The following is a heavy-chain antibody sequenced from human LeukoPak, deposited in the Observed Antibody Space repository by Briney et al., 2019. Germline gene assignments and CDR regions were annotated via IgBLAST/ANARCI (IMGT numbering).Heavy chain of an antibody. CDR2: IYYSGST. Sequence: PSETLSLTCTVSGGSITSSTYYWGWIRQPPGKGLEWIGSIYYSGSTYYNPSLKSRVTISVDTSKNQFSLKLSSVTAADTAVHYCASTIFGVALYNWFDPWGQGTLVTVSS. D-gene: IGHD3-3*01. J-gene: IGHJ5*02. CDR3: ASTIFGVALYNWFDP. V-gene: IGHV4-39*01. CDR1: GGSITSSTYY.